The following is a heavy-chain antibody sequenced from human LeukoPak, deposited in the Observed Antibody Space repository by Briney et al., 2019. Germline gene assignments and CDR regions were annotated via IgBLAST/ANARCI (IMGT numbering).Heavy chain of an antibody. J-gene: IGHJ4*02. D-gene: IGHD5-12*01. V-gene: IGHV4-59*12. Sequence: KASETLSLTCTVSGGSISNYYWYWMRQPPGKGLECIGYTYYSGNANYNPSLKSRVTISVDTSKNQFSLKLSSVTAADTAVYYCARGRDDVDIVATVSGYYFDYWGQGTLVTVSS. CDR2: TYYSGNA. CDR1: GGSISNYY. CDR3: ARGRDDVDIVATVSGYYFDY.